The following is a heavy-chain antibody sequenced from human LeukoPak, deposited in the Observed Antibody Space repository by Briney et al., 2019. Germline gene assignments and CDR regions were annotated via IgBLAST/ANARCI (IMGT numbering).Heavy chain of an antibody. CDR1: GFTFSTYW. CDR2: INQDGSGE. J-gene: IGHJ4*02. Sequence: GGSLRLSCAASGFTFSTYWMAWVRQAPGKGLEWVANINQDGSGEYYVDSVRGRFTISRDNSKNTLYLQMNSLRAEDTAVYYCAKDLYYYDSSGYSLTIFDYWGQGTLVTVSS. D-gene: IGHD3-22*01. V-gene: IGHV3-7*03. CDR3: AKDLYYYDSSGYSLTIFDY.